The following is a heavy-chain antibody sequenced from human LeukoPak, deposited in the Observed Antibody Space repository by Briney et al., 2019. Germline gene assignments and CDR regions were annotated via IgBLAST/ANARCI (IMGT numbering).Heavy chain of an antibody. D-gene: IGHD1-26*01. V-gene: IGHV1-69*13. CDR1: GGTFSSYA. Sequence: SVTVSCKASGGTFSSYAISWVRQAPGQGLEWMGGIIPIFGTANYAQKFQGGVTITADESTSTVYMGLSSLRSEDTAVYYCARDGGPRSDFDYWGQGTLVTVSS. CDR2: IIPIFGTA. J-gene: IGHJ4*02. CDR3: ARDGGPRSDFDY.